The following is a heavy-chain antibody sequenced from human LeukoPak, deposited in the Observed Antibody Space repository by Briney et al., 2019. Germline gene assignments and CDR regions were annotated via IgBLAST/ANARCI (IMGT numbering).Heavy chain of an antibody. CDR2: INPNSGGT. CDR1: GYTFTGYY. Sequence: ASVKVSCKASGYTFTGYYMHWVRQAPGQGLEWMGWINPNSGGTNYAQKFQGWVTMTRDTSISTAYMELSRPRSDDTAVYYCARANYGSGSYGHGDYWGQGTLVTVSS. V-gene: IGHV1-2*04. D-gene: IGHD3-10*01. J-gene: IGHJ4*02. CDR3: ARANYGSGSYGHGDY.